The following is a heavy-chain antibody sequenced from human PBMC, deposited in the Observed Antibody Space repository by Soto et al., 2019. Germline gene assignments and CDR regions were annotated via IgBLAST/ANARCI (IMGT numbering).Heavy chain of an antibody. CDR1: GFSVGDNY. V-gene: IGHV3-66*01. J-gene: IGHJ3*01. CDR2: IYSVGST. CDR3: ARDRGYR. Sequence: EVQLVESGGGLVQPGGSLRLSCAASGFSVGDNYMKWVRQAPGKGLEWVSLIYSVGSTFYADSVKGRFTISRDNSKNTLFLQMNTLRVDYTAVYYCARDRGYRWGQGTMVTVSA. D-gene: IGHD5-12*01.